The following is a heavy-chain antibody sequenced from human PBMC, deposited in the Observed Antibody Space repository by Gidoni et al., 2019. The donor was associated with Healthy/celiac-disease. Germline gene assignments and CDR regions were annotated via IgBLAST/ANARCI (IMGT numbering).Heavy chain of an antibody. CDR3: ARAPPRITMIVAEGHDPNYSTYYYYGMDV. Sequence: QVQLVQSGAEVKKPGSSVKVSCKASGGTFSSYAISGGRQARGQGSEGMGGIIPIFGTATYAQKFQGRVTITADESTSTAYMELSSLRSEDTAVYYCARAPPRITMIVAEGHDPNYSTYYYYGMDVWGQGTTVTVSS. J-gene: IGHJ6*02. CDR2: IIPIFGTA. D-gene: IGHD3-22*01. V-gene: IGHV1-69*01. CDR1: GGTFSSYA.